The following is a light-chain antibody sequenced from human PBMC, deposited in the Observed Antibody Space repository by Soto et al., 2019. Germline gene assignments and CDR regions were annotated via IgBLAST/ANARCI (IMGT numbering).Light chain of an antibody. J-gene: IGLJ3*02. CDR1: SSDVGAYKY. V-gene: IGLV2-8*01. CDR2: EIT. CDR3: TSYVGNDIWV. Sequence: QSVLTQPPSASGSPGQSVTISCTGTSSDVGAYKYVSRYQHYPGKAPKLMIYEITKRPSGVPDRFSGAKSGNTATLTVSGLQAEDEADYYCTSYVGNDIWVFGGGTKLTVL.